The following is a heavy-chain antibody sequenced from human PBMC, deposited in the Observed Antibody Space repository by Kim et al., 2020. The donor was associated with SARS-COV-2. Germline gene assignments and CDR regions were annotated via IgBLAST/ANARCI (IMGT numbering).Heavy chain of an antibody. CDR3: AKDIKGYGFNFDY. V-gene: IGHV3-9*01. Sequence: YAESRQGRFTNSRDNAKNSLDLQRNSVRAEDTAWDYCAKDIKGYGFNFDYWGQGTLVTVSS. J-gene: IGHJ4*02. D-gene: IGHD5-12*01.